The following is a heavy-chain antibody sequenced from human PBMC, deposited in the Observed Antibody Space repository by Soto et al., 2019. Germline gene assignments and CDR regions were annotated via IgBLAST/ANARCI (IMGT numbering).Heavy chain of an antibody. CDR3: ASLPIQYSTSVFDY. CDR2: IWYDGSQK. D-gene: IGHD6-6*01. J-gene: IGHJ4*02. V-gene: IGHV3-33*01. CDR1: GFSFSNYA. Sequence: QLQLVESGGGVVQPGRSLRLSCAASGFSFSNYAMHWVRRAPGKGLEWVAIIWYDGSQKYYGDSVKGRFSISRDNSKNTLFLQMNSLRAEDTAVYYCASLPIQYSTSVFDYWGQGTLVTVSS.